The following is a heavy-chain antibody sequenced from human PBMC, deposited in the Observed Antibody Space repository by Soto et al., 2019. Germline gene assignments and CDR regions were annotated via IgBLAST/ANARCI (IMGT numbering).Heavy chain of an antibody. CDR3: ARVPSPFDYYYAMDV. CDR1: GDSISSGNKY. V-gene: IGHV4-30-4*01. CDR2: IFSSATT. J-gene: IGHJ6*02. Sequence: SETLSLTCTVSGDSISSGNKYWSWIRQPPGKAREWIGYIFSSATTYYNPSLKSRLTMSLDASQNRFSLKLNSLTDADTAVYFCARVPSPFDYYYAMDVWGQGTTGTVS. D-gene: IGHD3-16*01.